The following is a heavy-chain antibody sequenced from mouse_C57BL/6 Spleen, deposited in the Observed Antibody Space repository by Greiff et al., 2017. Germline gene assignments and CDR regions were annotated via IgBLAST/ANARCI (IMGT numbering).Heavy chain of an antibody. Sequence: QVQLKQPGAELVMPGASVKLSCKASGYTFTSYWMHWVKQRPGQGLEWIGEIDPSDSYTNYNQKFKGKSTLTVDKSSSTAYMQLSSLTSEDAAVYYCARSAYWAPSGMDYWGQGTSVTVSS. CDR3: ARSAYWAPSGMDY. D-gene: IGHD2-10*01. V-gene: IGHV1-69*01. J-gene: IGHJ4*01. CDR1: GYTFTSYW. CDR2: IDPSDSYT.